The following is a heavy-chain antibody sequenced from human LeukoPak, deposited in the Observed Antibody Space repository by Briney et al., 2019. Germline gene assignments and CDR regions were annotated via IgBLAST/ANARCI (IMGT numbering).Heavy chain of an antibody. D-gene: IGHD3-10*01. Sequence: PGGSLRLSCAASGFTFSSYGMYWVRQAPGKGLEWVTLISYDGSNKYYADSVKGRFTISRDNSNNTLYLQMNNLRAEDTAVYYCAKGTMVRGLIITFLDFWGQGTLVTVSS. CDR3: AKGTMVRGLIITFLDF. CDR1: GFTFSSYG. CDR2: ISYDGSNK. J-gene: IGHJ4*02. V-gene: IGHV3-30*18.